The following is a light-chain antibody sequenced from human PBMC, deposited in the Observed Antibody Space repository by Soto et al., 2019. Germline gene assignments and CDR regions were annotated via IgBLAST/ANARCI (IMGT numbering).Light chain of an antibody. J-gene: IGLJ3*02. V-gene: IGLV2-14*01. CDR1: SSDVGGYNF. CDR3: SSYTLRNSLVL. CDR2: EVS. Sequence: QSALTQPASVSGSPGQSITISCTGTSSDVGGYNFVSWYQQHPGTAPRLIIYEVSSRPSGVSYRFSCSKSGNTASLTISGLQAEDEDVYYCSSYTLRNSLVLFGGGTKLTVL.